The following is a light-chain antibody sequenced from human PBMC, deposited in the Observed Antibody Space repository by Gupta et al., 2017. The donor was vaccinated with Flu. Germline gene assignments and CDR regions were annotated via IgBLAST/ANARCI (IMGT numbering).Light chain of an antibody. CDR1: QSISSY. CDR2: AAS. J-gene: IGKJ2*01. Sequence: DIQMTQSPSSLSASVGDRVTITCRASQSISSYLNWYQQKPGKAPKLLIYAASSLQSGVPSRFSGSGSGTDFTLTISRLQPEDFATYYCQQSYSTPQTFGPGTKMEIK. V-gene: IGKV1-39*01. CDR3: QQSYSTPQT.